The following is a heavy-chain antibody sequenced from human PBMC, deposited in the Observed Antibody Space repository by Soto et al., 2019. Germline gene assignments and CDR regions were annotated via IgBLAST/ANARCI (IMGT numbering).Heavy chain of an antibody. V-gene: IGHV4-59*08. J-gene: IGHJ4*02. CDR3: ARRWGAAFDY. Sequence: QVQLQESGPGLVKPSETLSHTCTVSGGSISSYYWSWIRQPPGKGLEWIGYIYYSGSTNYNPSLKSRVTISVDTSNNQFSLKLSSVTAADTAVYYCARRWGAAFDYWGQGTLVTVSS. CDR2: IYYSGST. D-gene: IGHD1-26*01. CDR1: GGSISSYY.